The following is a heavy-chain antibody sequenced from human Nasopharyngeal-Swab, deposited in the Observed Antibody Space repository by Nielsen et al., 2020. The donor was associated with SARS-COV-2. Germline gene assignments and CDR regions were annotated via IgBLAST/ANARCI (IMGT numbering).Heavy chain of an antibody. D-gene: IGHD1-7*01. CDR2: INHSGST. V-gene: IGHV4-34*01. J-gene: IGHJ3*02. Sequence: SETLSLTCAVYGGSFSGYYWSWIRQPPGKGLEWIGEINHSGSTNYNPSLKSRVTLSVDTSKNQFSLKLSSVTAADTAVYYCARSFRGTTPRDAFDIWGQGTMVTVSS. CDR1: GGSFSGYY. CDR3: ARSFRGTTPRDAFDI.